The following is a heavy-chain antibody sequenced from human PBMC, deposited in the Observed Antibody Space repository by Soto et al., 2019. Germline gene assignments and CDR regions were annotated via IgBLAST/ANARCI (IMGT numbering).Heavy chain of an antibody. D-gene: IGHD2-8*02. CDR2: INPTSGGA. V-gene: IGHV1-46*01. J-gene: IGHJ6*02. CDR3: ARGPGASGLDV. Sequence: ASVKVSCKASGYTFTSSYIHWVRQAPGQGPEWMGIINPTSGGASYAQNLQGRVTMTRDTSTRTVYMELNSLRSDDTAVYYCARGPGASGLDVWGQGTTVTVSS. CDR1: GYTFTSSY.